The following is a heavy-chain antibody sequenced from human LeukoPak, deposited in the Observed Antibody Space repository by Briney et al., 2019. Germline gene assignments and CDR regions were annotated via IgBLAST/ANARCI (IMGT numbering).Heavy chain of an antibody. CDR3: AGKLYSGSRGWFDP. D-gene: IGHD6-6*01. J-gene: IGHJ5*02. V-gene: IGHV4-30-2*01. Sequence: NPSETLSLTCAVSGGSISSGGYSWSWIRQPPGKGLEWIGYIYHSGSTYYNPSLKSRVTISVDRSKNQFSLKLSSVTAADTAVYYCAGKLYSGSRGWFDPWGQGTLVTVSS. CDR1: GGSISSGGYS. CDR2: IYHSGST.